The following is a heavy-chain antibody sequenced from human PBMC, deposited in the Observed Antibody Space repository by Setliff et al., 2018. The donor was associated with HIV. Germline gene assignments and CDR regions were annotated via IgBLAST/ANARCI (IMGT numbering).Heavy chain of an antibody. V-gene: IGHV4-59*02. Sequence: PSETLSLTCTVSAGSVSSHYWSWIRQPPGKALEWIGYMYYSGNTNYNPSLKSRVTISIDTSKNQFSLKLSSVTAADTAVYYCARLKDYYYYYMDVWGKGTTVTAP. CDR1: AGSVSSHY. CDR2: MYYSGNT. J-gene: IGHJ6*03. CDR3: ARLKDYYYYYMDV.